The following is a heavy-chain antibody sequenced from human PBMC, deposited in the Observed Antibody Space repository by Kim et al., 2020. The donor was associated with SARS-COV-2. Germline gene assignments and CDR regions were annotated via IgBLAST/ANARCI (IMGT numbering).Heavy chain of an antibody. CDR1: GFTFSSYG. CDR2: ISYDGSNK. Sequence: GGSLRLSCAASGFTFSSYGMHWVRQAPGKGLEWVAVISYDGSNKYYADSVKGRFTISRDNSKNTLYLQMNSLRAEDTAVYYCAKDRPRRYYYDSSGYLDYWGQGTLVTVSS. V-gene: IGHV3-30*18. CDR3: AKDRPRRYYYDSSGYLDY. D-gene: IGHD3-22*01. J-gene: IGHJ4*02.